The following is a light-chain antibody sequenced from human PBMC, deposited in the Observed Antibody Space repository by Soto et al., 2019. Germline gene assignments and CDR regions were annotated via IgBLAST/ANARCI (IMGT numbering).Light chain of an antibody. Sequence: DVLMTQSPVSLAVSLGQRATINCKSRLSVLYSSNDRSYLGWYQQRPGQPPKLLFYWASTRDSGVPDRFSGSGSGTQFTLTITSLQAEDVAVYYCQQYYSSPPTFGQGTKVDIK. CDR1: LSVLYSSNDRSY. J-gene: IGKJ1*01. CDR2: WAS. V-gene: IGKV4-1*01. CDR3: QQYYSSPPT.